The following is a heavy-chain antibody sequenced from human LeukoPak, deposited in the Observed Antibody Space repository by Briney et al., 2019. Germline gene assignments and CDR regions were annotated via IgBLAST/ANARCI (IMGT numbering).Heavy chain of an antibody. Sequence: GGSLRLSCAASGLTISSSGMSWVRQAPGKGLEWVSAVCGSGDRTHYADSVRGRFTISRDTSKDTLYLQMNSLRADDTAVYYCARDGFNDRSGDNDGFDMWGQGTMVTVSS. CDR3: ARDGFNDRSGDNDGFDM. CDR2: VCGSGDRT. CDR1: GLTISSSG. D-gene: IGHD1-1*01. J-gene: IGHJ3*02. V-gene: IGHV3-23*01.